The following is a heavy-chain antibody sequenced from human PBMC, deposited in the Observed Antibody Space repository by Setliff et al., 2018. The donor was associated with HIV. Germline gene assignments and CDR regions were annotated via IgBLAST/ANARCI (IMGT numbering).Heavy chain of an antibody. CDR3: ARDLKRTVFGVVMIVGDAFDV. Sequence: ASVKVSCKGSGYSFNSYAFSWVRQAPGQGLEWMGWLNAGYGNTKYSQKLQGRVTITRDISASTAYMELSSLRSDDTAVYYCARDLKRTVFGVVMIVGDAFDVWGQGTMVTVSS. J-gene: IGHJ3*01. CDR2: LNAGYGNT. CDR1: GYSFNSYA. V-gene: IGHV1-18*01. D-gene: IGHD3-3*01.